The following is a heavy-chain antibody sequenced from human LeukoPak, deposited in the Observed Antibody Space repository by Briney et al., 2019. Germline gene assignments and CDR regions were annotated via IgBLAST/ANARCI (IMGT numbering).Heavy chain of an antibody. CDR3: ARDAVAGNYYYYAMDV. J-gene: IGHJ6*02. D-gene: IGHD6-19*01. CDR1: GGSISSYS. V-gene: IGHV4-4*07. CDR2: IYSSGST. Sequence: PSETLSLTCTVSGGSISSYSWNWIRQPAGKGLQYIGRIYSSGSTNYNPSLKSRVTMSVDTSKNQFSLNLGSVTAADTAVYYCARDAVAGNYYYYAMDVWGQGTTVTVSS.